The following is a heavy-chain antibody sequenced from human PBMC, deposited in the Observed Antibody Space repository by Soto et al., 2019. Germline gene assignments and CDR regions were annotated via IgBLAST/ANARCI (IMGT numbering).Heavy chain of an antibody. CDR1: GGSISSYY. J-gene: IGHJ5*02. V-gene: IGHV4-59*01. CDR2: IYYSGST. D-gene: IGHD2-15*01. Sequence: PSETLSLTCTVSGGSISSYYWSWIRQPPGKGLEWIGYIYYSGSTNSNPSLKSRVTISVDTSKNQFSLKLSSVTAADTAVYYCARDIVVVVAATGHKYNWFDPWGQGTLVTVSS. CDR3: ARDIVVVVAATGHKYNWFDP.